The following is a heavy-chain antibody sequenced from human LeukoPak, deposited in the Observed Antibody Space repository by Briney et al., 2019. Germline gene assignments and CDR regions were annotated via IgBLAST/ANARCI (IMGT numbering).Heavy chain of an antibody. D-gene: IGHD3-9*01. CDR1: GGSISSGDYY. Sequence: PSQTLSLTCTVSGGSISSGDYYWSWIRQPPGKGLEWIGYIYHSGSTYYNPSLKSRVTISVDRSKNQFSLKLSSVTAADTAVYYCARVDWLFGGVDYWGQGTLVTVSS. CDR2: IYHSGST. J-gene: IGHJ4*02. V-gene: IGHV4-30-2*01. CDR3: ARVDWLFGGVDY.